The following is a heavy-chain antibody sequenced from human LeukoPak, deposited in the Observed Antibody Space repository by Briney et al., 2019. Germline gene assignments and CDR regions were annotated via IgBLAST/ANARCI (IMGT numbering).Heavy chain of an antibody. CDR2: IKQDGSEK. J-gene: IGHJ2*01. CDR1: GFTFSSYW. CDR3: ARGLGDIVLMVYAYRQWYFDL. Sequence: PGGSLRLSCAASGFTFSSYWMSWVRQAPGKGLEWVANIKQDGSEKYYVDSVKGRFTISRDNAKNSLYLQMNSLRAEDTAVYYCARGLGDIVLMVYAYRQWYFDLWGRGTLVTVSS. V-gene: IGHV3-7*01. D-gene: IGHD2-8*01.